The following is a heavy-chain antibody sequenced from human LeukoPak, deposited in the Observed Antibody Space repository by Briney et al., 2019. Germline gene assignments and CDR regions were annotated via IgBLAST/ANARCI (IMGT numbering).Heavy chain of an antibody. CDR3: ARCGYSYGYLGYYYYYYMDV. CDR1: GYTFTGYY. D-gene: IGHD5-18*01. J-gene: IGHJ6*03. Sequence: ASVKVSCKASGYTFTGYYMHWVRQAPGQGLEWMGWINPNSGGTNYAQKFQGRVTMTRDTSISTAYMELSRLRSDDTAVYYCARCGYSYGYLGYYYYYYMDVWGKGTTVTVSS. CDR2: INPNSGGT. V-gene: IGHV1-2*02.